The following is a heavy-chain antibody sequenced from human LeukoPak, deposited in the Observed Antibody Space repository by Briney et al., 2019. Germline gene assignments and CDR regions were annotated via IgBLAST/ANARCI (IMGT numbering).Heavy chain of an antibody. Sequence: GGSLRLSCAASGFTFSSYGMHWVRQAPGKGLEWVAYILYDGSDKYYADSVKGRFIISRDNAKNSLYLQMNSLRAEDTAVYYCAELGITMIGGVWGKGTTVTISS. J-gene: IGHJ6*04. CDR3: AELGITMIGGV. D-gene: IGHD3-10*02. V-gene: IGHV3-30*02. CDR1: GFTFSSYG. CDR2: ILYDGSDK.